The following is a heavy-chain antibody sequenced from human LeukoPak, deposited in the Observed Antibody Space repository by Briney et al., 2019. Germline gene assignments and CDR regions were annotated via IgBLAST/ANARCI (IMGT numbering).Heavy chain of an antibody. V-gene: IGHV4-34*01. CDR2: INLSGST. Sequence: SETLSLTCAVYGGSFSGYYWSWIRQPPGKGLELGVAINLSGSTNSNPSLTSRVNISVDTSRNQFSLKLSSVTAADTAVYYCARNPRDSSSSPDPGETDYWGQGTLVTVSS. J-gene: IGHJ4*02. CDR1: GGSFSGYY. D-gene: IGHD6-13*01. CDR3: ARNPRDSSSSPDPGETDY.